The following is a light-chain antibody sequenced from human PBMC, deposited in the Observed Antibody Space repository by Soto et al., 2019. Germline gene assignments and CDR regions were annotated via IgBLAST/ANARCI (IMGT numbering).Light chain of an antibody. Sequence: QPVLTQPASVSGSPGQSITISCTGTSSDVGGYNYVSWYQQQAGKAPKLMIYDVSTRPSGVSNRFSGSKSGNTASLTISGLQTEDEADYCCSSYTSSSTYVVFGGGTKLTVL. CDR2: DVS. J-gene: IGLJ2*01. V-gene: IGLV2-14*01. CDR3: SSYTSSSTYVV. CDR1: SSDVGGYNY.